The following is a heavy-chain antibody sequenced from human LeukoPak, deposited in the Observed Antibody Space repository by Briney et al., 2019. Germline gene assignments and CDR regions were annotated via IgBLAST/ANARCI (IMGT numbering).Heavy chain of an antibody. J-gene: IGHJ4*02. CDR3: ARVLHCSGGSCYFYFDY. CDR1: GGSFSGYY. CDR2: ISHSGSI. V-gene: IGHV4-34*01. Sequence: KPSETLSLTCGVYGGSFSGYYWSWIRQPPGKGLEWIGEISHSGSISYTPSLKSRVTISVDTSKNQFSLRLTSVTAADTAVYYCARVLHCSGGSCYFYFDYWGQGTLVTVSS. D-gene: IGHD2-15*01.